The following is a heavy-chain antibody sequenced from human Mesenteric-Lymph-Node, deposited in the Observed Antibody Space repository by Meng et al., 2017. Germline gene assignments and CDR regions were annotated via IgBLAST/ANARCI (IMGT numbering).Heavy chain of an antibody. CDR3: AREQYGGYTHTLYGMDV. CDR2: IYYSGST. Sequence: SETLSLTCTVSGGSISSYYWSWIRQPPGKGLEGIGYIYYSGSTNYNPSLKRRVTISVDTSKNQFSLKLSSVTAADTAVYYCAREQYGGYTHTLYGMDVWGQGTTVTVSS. J-gene: IGHJ6*02. D-gene: IGHD5-12*01. CDR1: GGSISSYY. V-gene: IGHV4-59*01.